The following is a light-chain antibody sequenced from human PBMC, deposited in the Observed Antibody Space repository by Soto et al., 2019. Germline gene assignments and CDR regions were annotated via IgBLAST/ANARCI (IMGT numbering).Light chain of an antibody. V-gene: IGKV1D-13*01. CDR1: QVISSA. Sequence: AIQLTQSPSSLSASVGDRFTITCRASQVISSAVAWYQQKPGKPPKLLMYDASSLESGVPPRFSGSGSGTDFTLSISSLQPEDFATYYCQQFNNYPLTFGQGTRLEIK. CDR2: DAS. J-gene: IGKJ5*01. CDR3: QQFNNYPLT.